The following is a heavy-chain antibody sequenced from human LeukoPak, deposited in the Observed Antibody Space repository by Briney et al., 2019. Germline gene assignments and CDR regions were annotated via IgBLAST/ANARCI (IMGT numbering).Heavy chain of an antibody. CDR3: ASAPGYSSGWSSLAPSDY. Sequence: GGPRRLSRAASGFGLSSYAVHWVREAQGKGLAEGGVMPYAGSNKYYAWSVKGRFTISRDNSKITLYLQMNSLRAEDTAVYYCASAPGYSSGWSSLAPSDYWGQGTLVTVSS. V-gene: IGHV3-30*04. D-gene: IGHD6-19*01. CDR1: GFGLSSYA. CDR2: MPYAGSNK. J-gene: IGHJ4*02.